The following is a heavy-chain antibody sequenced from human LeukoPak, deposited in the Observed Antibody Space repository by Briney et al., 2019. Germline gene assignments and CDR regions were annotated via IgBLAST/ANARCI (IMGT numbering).Heavy chain of an antibody. J-gene: IGHJ5*02. Sequence: SETLSLTCTVSGGSISSYYWSWIRQPLEKGLEWIAHIYYSGYTNYNPSLKSRASISVDTSKNLCSLRLSSVTAADTAVYYCARHAIYSGGYSYWFDPWGLGTLVTVSS. CDR2: IYYSGYT. D-gene: IGHD1-26*01. V-gene: IGHV4-59*08. CDR3: ARHAIYSGGYSYWFDP. CDR1: GGSISSYY.